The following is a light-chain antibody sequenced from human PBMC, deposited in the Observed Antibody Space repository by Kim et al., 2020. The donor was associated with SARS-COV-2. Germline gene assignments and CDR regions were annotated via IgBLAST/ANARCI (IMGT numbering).Light chain of an antibody. J-gene: IGKJ5*01. CDR1: QSVSTN. Sequence: SVSPGERATLSCRASQSVSTNLAWYQQKPGQAPRLLIYGATTRATGIPARIGGSGSGTEFTLTISSLQSEDFAVYYCQQYNTWLITFGQGTRLEI. CDR3: QQYNTWLIT. CDR2: GAT. V-gene: IGKV3D-15*01.